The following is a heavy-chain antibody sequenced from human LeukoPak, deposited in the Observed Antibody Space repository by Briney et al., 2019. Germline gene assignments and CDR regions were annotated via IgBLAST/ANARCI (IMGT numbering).Heavy chain of an antibody. J-gene: IGHJ3*02. D-gene: IGHD1-26*01. CDR1: GFTFSSYS. Sequence: GGSLRLSCAASGFTFSSYSMNWVRQAPGKGLEWVSSISSSSSYIYYADSVKGRFTISRDNAKNSLYLQMNSLRAEDTAVYYCARDWHSGNYGAFDIWGQGTMVTVSS. CDR2: ISSSSSYI. CDR3: ARDWHSGNYGAFDI. V-gene: IGHV3-21*01.